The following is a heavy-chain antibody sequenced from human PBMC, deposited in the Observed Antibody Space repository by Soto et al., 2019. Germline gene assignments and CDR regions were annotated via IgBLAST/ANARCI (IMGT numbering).Heavy chain of an antibody. D-gene: IGHD5-12*01. CDR1: GFTFSSYA. CDR3: AKDKDIVDSPYFDY. CDR2: ISGSGGST. J-gene: IGHJ4*02. Sequence: QSGGSLRLSCAASGFTFSSYAMSWVRQAPGKGLEWVSAISGSGGSTYYADSVKGRFTISRDNSKNTLYLQMNSLRAEDTAVYYCAKDKDIVDSPYFDYWGKGTLVIVSS. V-gene: IGHV3-23*01.